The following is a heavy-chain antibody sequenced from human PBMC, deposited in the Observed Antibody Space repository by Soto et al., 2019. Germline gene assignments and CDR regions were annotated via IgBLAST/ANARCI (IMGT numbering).Heavy chain of an antibody. Sequence: SVKVSCKASGGTFSSYAISWVRQAPGQGLEWMGGIIPIFGTANYAQKFQGRVTITADKSTSTAYMELSSLRSEDTAVYYCARGIQLWLLGSYYYYGMDVWGQGTTVTVSS. CDR3: ARGIQLWLLGSYYYYGMDV. D-gene: IGHD5-18*01. CDR1: GGTFSSYA. CDR2: IIPIFGTA. V-gene: IGHV1-69*06. J-gene: IGHJ6*02.